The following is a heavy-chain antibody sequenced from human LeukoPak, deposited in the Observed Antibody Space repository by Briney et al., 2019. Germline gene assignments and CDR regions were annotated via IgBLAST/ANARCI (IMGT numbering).Heavy chain of an antibody. CDR1: GFTFSSYG. CDR2: ISYDGSNK. D-gene: IGHD4-17*01. CDR3: AKARKVGTTVTTAFDY. J-gene: IGHJ4*02. V-gene: IGHV3-30*18. Sequence: GGSLRLSCAASGFTFSSYGMHWVRQAPGKGLEWVAVISYDGSNKYYADSVKGRFTISRDNSKNTLYLQMDSLRAEDTAVYYCAKARKVGTTVTTAFDYWVQGTLVTVSS.